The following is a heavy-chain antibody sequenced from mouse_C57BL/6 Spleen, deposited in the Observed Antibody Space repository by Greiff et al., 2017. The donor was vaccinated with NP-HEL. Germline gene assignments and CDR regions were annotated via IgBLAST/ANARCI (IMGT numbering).Heavy chain of an antibody. J-gene: IGHJ1*03. CDR3: ARRDGSYCYFDV. V-gene: IGHV1-61*01. CDR1: GYTFTSYW. CDR2: IYPSASAH. Sequence: VQLQQPGAELVRPGSSVKLSCKASGYTFTSYWMDWVKQRPGHGLEWIGNIYPSASAHPYNQKFKDKATLTGDKSSSPAYMHLSSLTSEYSAVYYCARRDGSYCYFDVWGTGTTVTVSS. D-gene: IGHD2-3*01.